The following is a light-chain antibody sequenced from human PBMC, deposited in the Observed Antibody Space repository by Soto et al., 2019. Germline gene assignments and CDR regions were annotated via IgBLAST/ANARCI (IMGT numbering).Light chain of an antibody. V-gene: IGKV4-1*01. CDR1: QSVLYSSNNKNY. J-gene: IGKJ4*01. CDR2: WAP. CDR3: QQYYSTPPT. Sequence: DIVMTQSPDSLAVSLGERATINCKSSQSVLYSSNNKNYLAWYQQKPGQPPKLLIYWAPTRESGVPDRFSGSGSGTDFTLAISSLQAEDVAAYYCQQYYSTPPTFGGGTKVEIK.